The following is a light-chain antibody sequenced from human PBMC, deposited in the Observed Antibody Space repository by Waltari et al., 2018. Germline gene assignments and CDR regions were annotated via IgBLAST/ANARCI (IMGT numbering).Light chain of an antibody. Sequence: QTALTKPASVSGSHGQSITISCTGTSRDVGGYNYVSWNQQNPGKAPTLMIYDVTKGPSCVSTPFSGSTSGNTASLTISVLQAEDDAYYYCSSYSSSSTLLFGGGTKLTVL. V-gene: IGLV2-14*03. CDR1: SRDVGGYNY. CDR2: DVT. CDR3: SSYSSSSTLL. J-gene: IGLJ2*01.